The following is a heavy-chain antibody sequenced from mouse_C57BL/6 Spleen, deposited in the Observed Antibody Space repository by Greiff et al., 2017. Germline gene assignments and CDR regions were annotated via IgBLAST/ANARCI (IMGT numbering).Heavy chain of an antibody. CDR1: GYTFTSYW. CDR2: INPSNGGT. D-gene: IGHD1-2*01. V-gene: IGHV1-53*01. J-gene: IGHJ4*01. Sequence: QVQLQQSGTELVKPGASVKLSCKASGYTFTSYWMHWVKQRPGQGLEWIGNINPSNGGTNYNEKFKSKATLTVDKSSSTAYMQLSSLTSEDSAVYYCARPHYYGYAMDYWGQGTSVTVSS. CDR3: ARPHYYGYAMDY.